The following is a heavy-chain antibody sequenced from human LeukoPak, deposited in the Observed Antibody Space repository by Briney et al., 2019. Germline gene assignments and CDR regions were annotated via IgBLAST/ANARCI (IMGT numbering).Heavy chain of an antibody. CDR3: AKSNSRIFGY. Sequence: PGGSLRLSCAASGFTFSSYAMSWVRQAAGKGLEWVPAISGSGGSTYYADSVKGRFTISRDNSKNTLYLQMNSLRAEDTAVYYCAKSNSRIFGYWGQGTLVTVSS. CDR1: GFTFSSYA. D-gene: IGHD3-10*02. CDR2: ISGSGGST. V-gene: IGHV3-23*01. J-gene: IGHJ4*02.